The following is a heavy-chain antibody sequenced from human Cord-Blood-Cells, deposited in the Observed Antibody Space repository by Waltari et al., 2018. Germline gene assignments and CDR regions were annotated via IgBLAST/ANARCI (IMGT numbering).Heavy chain of an antibody. J-gene: IGHJ3*02. CDR2: IIPIFGTA. V-gene: IGHV1-69*01. Sequence: QAQLVQSGAEVKKPGDSVKVCCMGAGGSFSRYASSWVLQVPGQGLEWMGGIIPIFGTANYAQKFQGRVTITADESTSTAYMELSSLRSEDTAVYYCASGYCTNGVCYDAFDIWGQGTMVTVSS. CDR1: GGSFSRYA. CDR3: ASGYCTNGVCYDAFDI. D-gene: IGHD2-8*01.